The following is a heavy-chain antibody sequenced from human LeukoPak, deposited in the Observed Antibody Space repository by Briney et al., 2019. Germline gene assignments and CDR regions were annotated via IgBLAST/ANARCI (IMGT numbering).Heavy chain of an antibody. Sequence: ASVKVSCKASGYTFTSYGISWVRQAPGQGLEWMGWISAYNGNTNYAQKLQGRVTMTTGTSTSTAYMELRSLRSVDTAVYYCARDVSRILYYYYYMDVWGKGTTVTVSS. V-gene: IGHV1-18*01. CDR1: GYTFTSYG. CDR2: ISAYNGNT. D-gene: IGHD2-15*01. J-gene: IGHJ6*03. CDR3: ARDVSRILYYYYYMDV.